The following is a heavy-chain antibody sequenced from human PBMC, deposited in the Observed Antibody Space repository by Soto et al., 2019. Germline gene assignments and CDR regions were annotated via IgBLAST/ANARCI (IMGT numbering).Heavy chain of an antibody. CDR3: ASSCGGDCYDETKIFDY. J-gene: IGHJ4*02. Sequence: PGGSLRLPCAASGCTFSPCGMHWVRQAPGKGLEWVAVISYDGSNKYYADSVKGRFTISRDNSKNTLYLQMNSLRAEDTAVYYCASSCGGDCYDETKIFDYWGQGT. D-gene: IGHD2-21*02. CDR2: ISYDGSNK. CDR1: GCTFSPCG. V-gene: IGHV3-30*03.